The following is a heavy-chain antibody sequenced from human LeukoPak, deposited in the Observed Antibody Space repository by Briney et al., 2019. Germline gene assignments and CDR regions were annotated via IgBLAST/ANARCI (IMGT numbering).Heavy chain of an antibody. CDR2: IYYSGST. J-gene: IGHJ4*02. V-gene: IGHV4-59*12. CDR3: AREGYDSSGYYPDY. Sequence: PSETLSLTCTVSGGSISNYYWSWIRQPPGKGLEWIGYIYYSGSTNYNPSLKSRVTMSVDTSKNQFSLKLSSVTAADTAVYYCAREGYDSSGYYPDYWGQGTLVTVSS. D-gene: IGHD3-22*01. CDR1: GGSISNYY.